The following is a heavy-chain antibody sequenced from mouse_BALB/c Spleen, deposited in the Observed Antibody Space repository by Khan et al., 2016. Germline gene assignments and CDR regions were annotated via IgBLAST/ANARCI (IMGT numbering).Heavy chain of an antibody. J-gene: IGHJ2*01. V-gene: IGHV5-17*02. CDR2: ISSGSSTI. CDR3: ARGDY. CDR1: GFTFSRFG. Sequence: EVELVESGGGLVQPGGSRKLSCAASGFTFSRFGMHWVRQAPEKGLEWVAYISSGSSTIYYADTLKGRFTISRDNPKNAQLQQMTSRRSEETAMYYCARGDYWGQGTTLTVSS.